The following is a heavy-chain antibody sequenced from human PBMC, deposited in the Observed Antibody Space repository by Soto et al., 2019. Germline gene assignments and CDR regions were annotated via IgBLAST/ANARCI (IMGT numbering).Heavy chain of an antibody. D-gene: IGHD3-3*01. CDR1: GYTFTGYY. CDR3: ARGIWSGYYTGDYYYYGMDV. V-gene: IGHV1-2*04. J-gene: IGHJ6*02. Sequence: GASVKVSCKASGYTFTGYYMHWVRQAPGQGLEWMGWINPNSGGTNYAQKFQGWVTMTRDTSISTAYMELSRLRSDDTAVYYCARGIWSGYYTGDYYYYGMDVRGQGTTVTVSS. CDR2: INPNSGGT.